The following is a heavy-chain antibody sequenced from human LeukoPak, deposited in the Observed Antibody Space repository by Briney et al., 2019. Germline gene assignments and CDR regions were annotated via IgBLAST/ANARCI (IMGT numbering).Heavy chain of an antibody. V-gene: IGHV4-39*02. Sequence: SETLSLTCTVSGGSISNNNYYWGWIRQPPGKGLEWIGSIYYSGSTYYNPSLKSRVTISVDTSKNHFSLELSSVTAADTAFYYCARLKDYDSSGQIWGYYFDYWGQGTLVTVSS. CDR3: ARLKDYDSSGQIWGYYFDY. D-gene: IGHD3-22*01. CDR2: IYYSGST. CDR1: GGSISNNNYY. J-gene: IGHJ4*02.